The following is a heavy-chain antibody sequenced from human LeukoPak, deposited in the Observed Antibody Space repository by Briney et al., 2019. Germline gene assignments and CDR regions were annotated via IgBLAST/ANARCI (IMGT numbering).Heavy chain of an antibody. CDR1: GFTFSNYA. CDR2: ISGSGGST. J-gene: IGHJ4*02. Sequence: PGGSLRLSCAASGFTFSNYAMSWVRQTPGKGLEWVSVISGSGGSTHYADSVKGRFSISRDNSKNTLYLQMNSLRAEDTAVYYCAKAEVRGGTCYSSTGYWGQGTLVTVSS. V-gene: IGHV3-23*01. CDR3: AKAEVRGGTCYSSTGY. D-gene: IGHD2-15*01.